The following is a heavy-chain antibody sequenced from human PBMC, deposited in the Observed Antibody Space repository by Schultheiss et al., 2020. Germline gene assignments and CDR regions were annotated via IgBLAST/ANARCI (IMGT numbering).Heavy chain of an antibody. J-gene: IGHJ6*02. CDR3: ARDYYGSGSYYQVPGVYYYYYGMDV. CDR2: IYYSGST. V-gene: IGHV4-61*08. Sequence: SQTLSLTCAVSGGSISSGGYSWSWIRQPPGKGLEWIGYIYYSGSTNYNPSLKSRVTISVDTSKNQFSLKLSSVTAADTAVYYCARDYYGSGSYYQVPGVYYYYYGMDVWGQGTTVTVSS. CDR1: GGSISSGGYS. D-gene: IGHD3-10*01.